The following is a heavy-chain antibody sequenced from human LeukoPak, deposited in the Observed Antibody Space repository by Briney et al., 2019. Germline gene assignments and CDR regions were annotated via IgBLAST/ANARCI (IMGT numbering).Heavy chain of an antibody. V-gene: IGHV3-53*01. J-gene: IGHJ1*01. CDR2: ISSVGST. CDR3: ARDLYSSNWYVHH. D-gene: IGHD6-19*01. Sequence: PGGSLRLSCAASGFTVSSNYMSWVRQAPGKGLEWVSLISSVGSTYYADSVKGRFTISRDNSKNTLYLQMNSLRAEDTAVYYCARDLYSSNWYVHHWGQGTLVSVS. CDR1: GFTVSSNY.